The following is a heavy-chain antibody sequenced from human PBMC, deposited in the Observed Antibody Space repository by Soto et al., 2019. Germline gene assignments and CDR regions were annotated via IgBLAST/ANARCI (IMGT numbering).Heavy chain of an antibody. CDR2: IIPSFGTA. J-gene: IGHJ4*02. V-gene: IGHV1-69*12. CDR1: GGTFSNYA. CDR3: ARDHGSGWYSRHDDY. Sequence: QVQLVQSGAEVKKPGSSVKVSCKASGGTFSNYAINWVRQAPGQGLEWMGGIIPSFGTADYAQKFQGRVTITADESTSTAYMELSGLRSEDTAIYYCARDHGSGWYSRHDDYWGQGTLVTVSS. D-gene: IGHD6-19*01.